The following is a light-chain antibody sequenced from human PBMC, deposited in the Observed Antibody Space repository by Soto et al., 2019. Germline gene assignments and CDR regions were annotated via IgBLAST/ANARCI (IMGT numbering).Light chain of an antibody. CDR3: QQYNNWPPMA. CDR2: GAS. CDR1: QSVGTN. Sequence: EIVLTQSPGTLSLSPGERATLSCRASQSVGTNLAWYQQKPGQAPRLLIYGASSRATGIPDRFSGSGSGTDFTLTISSLQSEDFAVYYCQQYNNWPPMAFGQGTKVEIK. V-gene: IGKV3D-15*01. J-gene: IGKJ1*01.